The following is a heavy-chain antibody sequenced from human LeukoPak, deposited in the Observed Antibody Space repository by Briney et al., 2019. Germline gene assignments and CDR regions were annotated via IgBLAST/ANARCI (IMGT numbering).Heavy chain of an antibody. D-gene: IGHD1-26*01. J-gene: IGHJ4*02. CDR1: GLTVNNYA. CDR3: ASPPPVGATGRVAY. CDR2: MRSDGGYT. V-gene: IGHV3-23*01. Sequence: GGSLRLSCAASGLTVNNYAMSWVRQAPRKGLEWVSTMRSDGGYTFYTDSVKGRFTISRDNSKNTVYLQMNSLRAEDTAVYYCASPPPVGATGRVAYWGQGALVTVSS.